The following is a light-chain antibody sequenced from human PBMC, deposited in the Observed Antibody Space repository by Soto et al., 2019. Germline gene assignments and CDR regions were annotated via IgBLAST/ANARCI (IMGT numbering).Light chain of an antibody. V-gene: IGLV4-69*01. CDR2: LNSDGSH. CDR1: SGHSSYA. J-gene: IGLJ2*01. CDR3: QTWGTGIHV. Sequence: QTVVTQSPSASASLGASVKLTCTLSSGHSSYAIAWHQQQPEKGPRYLMKLNSDGSHSKGDGIPDRISGSSSGAERYLTISSLQSEDEADYYCQTWGTGIHVFGGGTKLTGL.